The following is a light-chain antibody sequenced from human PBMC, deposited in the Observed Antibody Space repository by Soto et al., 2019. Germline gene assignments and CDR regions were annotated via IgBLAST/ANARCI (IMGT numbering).Light chain of an antibody. Sequence: QPVLTQPSSLSASPGASASLTCTLRSDINVGTYRIYWYQQKPGSPPQYLLRYKSDSDQQQGSGVPSRFSGFKDASANAAILLISWLQSEDEADYYCMIWHSNTGVFGGGTKLTVL. CDR1: SDINVGTYR. J-gene: IGLJ3*02. V-gene: IGLV5-45*03. CDR3: MIWHSNTGV. CDR2: YKSDSDQ.